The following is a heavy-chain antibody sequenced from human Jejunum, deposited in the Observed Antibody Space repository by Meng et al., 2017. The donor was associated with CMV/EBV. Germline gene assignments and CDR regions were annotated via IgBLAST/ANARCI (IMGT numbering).Heavy chain of an antibody. J-gene: IGHJ4*02. Sequence: CAASVFTFSNYAVSCVRQAPGKGLEWVSSISGSGRTTYYADSVRGRLTISRDNSKNTLYLQVNSLRAEDTAVYFCAKEGYSNDLDYWGQGTLVTVSS. CDR1: VFTFSNYA. CDR3: AKEGYSNDLDY. CDR2: ISGSGRTT. V-gene: IGHV3-23*01. D-gene: IGHD4-11*01.